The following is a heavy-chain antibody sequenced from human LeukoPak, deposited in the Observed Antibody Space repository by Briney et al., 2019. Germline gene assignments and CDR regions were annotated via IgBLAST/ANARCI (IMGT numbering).Heavy chain of an antibody. CDR1: GFTFNTYS. Sequence: GGSLRLSCAASGFTFNTYSMNWVRQAPGKGLEWVSYISSSGSTIYYAGFVKGRFTISRDNAENSLYLQMNSLTDEDTAVYYCARDAAIDAFDIWGQGTMVSVSS. CDR2: ISSSGSTI. J-gene: IGHJ3*02. CDR3: ARDAAIDAFDI. V-gene: IGHV3-48*02.